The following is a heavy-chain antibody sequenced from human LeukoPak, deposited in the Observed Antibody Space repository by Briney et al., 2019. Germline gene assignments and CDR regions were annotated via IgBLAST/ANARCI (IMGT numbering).Heavy chain of an antibody. CDR2: ISSNGDTT. CDR3: VKRSTYFFDY. V-gene: IGHV3-64D*06. Sequence: PGGSLRLSCSASGFIFSSYTMHWVRQAPGKGLEYVSAISSNGDTTYYADSVKGRFTISRDNSKNTLYLQMSSLRAEDTAVYHCVKRSTYFFDYWGQGTLVTVSS. CDR1: GFIFSSYT. J-gene: IGHJ4*02.